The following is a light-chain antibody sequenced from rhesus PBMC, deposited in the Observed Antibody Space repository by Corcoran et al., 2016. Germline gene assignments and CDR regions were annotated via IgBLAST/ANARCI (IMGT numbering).Light chain of an antibody. CDR3: YQHSSGLT. CDR1: QSVSSY. Sequence: QVILTQSPATLSLSPGERATLSCRASQSVSSYLAWYQQKPGQAPRLLIFGASSRATGIPDRFSGRGSGTDFTLTISSLEHEDVGVYHCYQHSSGLTFGRGTKVEIK. CDR2: GAS. J-gene: IGKJ4*01. V-gene: IGKV3-10*01.